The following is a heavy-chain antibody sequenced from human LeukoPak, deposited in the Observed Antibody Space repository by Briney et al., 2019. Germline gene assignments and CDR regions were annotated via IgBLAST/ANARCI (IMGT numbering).Heavy chain of an antibody. Sequence: SQTLSLTCVISGDSVSSNSASWNWIRQSTSRGLEWRGRTYYKSKSYNDYAVSVKSRITITPDTSKKQFSLQLNSVTPEDTAVYYCARGMRAHSNFPYFDYWGQGSRVTVSS. CDR2: TYYKSKSYN. V-gene: IGHV6-1*01. D-gene: IGHD4-11*01. CDR1: GDSVSSNSAS. J-gene: IGHJ4*02. CDR3: ARGMRAHSNFPYFDY.